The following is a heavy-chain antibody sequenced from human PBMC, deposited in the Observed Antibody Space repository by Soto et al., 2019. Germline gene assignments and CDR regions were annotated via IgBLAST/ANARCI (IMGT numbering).Heavy chain of an antibody. CDR3: ARHGSS. V-gene: IGHV4-39*01. Sequence: TSETLSLTCNVSGVSIINTSYYSGWIRQPPGKGLEWIGTVYFDGTTFYNPSLKIRLIISVDTSKNQFSLSLTSVTSADTAFYYCARHGSSWGHGTLVTVSS. CDR1: GVSIINTSYY. CDR2: VYFDGTT. J-gene: IGHJ5*01.